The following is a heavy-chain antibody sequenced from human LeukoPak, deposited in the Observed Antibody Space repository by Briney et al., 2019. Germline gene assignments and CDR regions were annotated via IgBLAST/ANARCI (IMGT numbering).Heavy chain of an antibody. Sequence: GGSLRLSCAASGFAFSYNTMNWVRQAPGKGLEWVSFISRDGTDIYYADSVVGRFTISRDNAKNSLYLQMNSLRIGDTAIYYCARDEGDWGQGTLVTVSS. CDR1: GFAFSYNT. D-gene: IGHD1-26*01. CDR2: ISRDGTDI. CDR3: ARDEGD. V-gene: IGHV3-21*06. J-gene: IGHJ4*02.